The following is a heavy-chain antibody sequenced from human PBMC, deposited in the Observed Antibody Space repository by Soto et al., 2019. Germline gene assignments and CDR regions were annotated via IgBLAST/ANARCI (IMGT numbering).Heavy chain of an antibody. V-gene: IGHV4-30-4*01. CDR2: IYYSGST. Sequence: ASETLSLTCTVSGGSISSGDYYWSWIRQPPGKGLEWIGYIYYSGSTYYNPSLKSRVTISVDTSKNQFSLKLSSVTAADTAVYYCARGPKVVYGSGSWYFQHWGQGTLVTVSS. D-gene: IGHD3-10*01. CDR1: GGSISSGDYY. CDR3: ARGPKVVYGSGSWYFQH. J-gene: IGHJ1*01.